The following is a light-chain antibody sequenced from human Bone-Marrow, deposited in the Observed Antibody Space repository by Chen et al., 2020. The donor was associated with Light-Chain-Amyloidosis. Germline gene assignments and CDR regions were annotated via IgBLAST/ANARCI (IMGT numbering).Light chain of an antibody. CDR2: VNSDGSH. CDR1: SGHSNYV. CDR3: QTWGTGYVV. Sequence: QAVLTQSPSASASLGASAKLTCTLSSGHSNYVIAWHQHQPERGLRYLLKVNSDGSHSRGDGIPDRFSGASSGAERYLTISSLQSEDEADYYCQTWGTGYVVFGGGTKLTVL. V-gene: IGLV4-69*01. J-gene: IGLJ2*01.